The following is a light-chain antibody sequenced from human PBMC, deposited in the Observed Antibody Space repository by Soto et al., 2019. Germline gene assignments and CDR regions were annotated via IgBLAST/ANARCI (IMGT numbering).Light chain of an antibody. CDR2: DAS. CDR3: QQFGTSFPYT. J-gene: IGKJ2*01. CDR1: QSVSSTY. Sequence: IVLTQSPGTLSLSPGERATLTCRASQSVSSTYLAWYQQKPGQAPRLLMYDASSRATGIPDRFSGSGSGTDFTLTISRLEPEDFSVYYCQQFGTSFPYTFGQGTKLDIK. V-gene: IGKV3-20*01.